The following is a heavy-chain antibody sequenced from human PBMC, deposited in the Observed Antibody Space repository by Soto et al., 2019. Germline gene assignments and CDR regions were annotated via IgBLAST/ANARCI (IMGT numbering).Heavy chain of an antibody. J-gene: IGHJ4*02. CDR3: ATNYGSGSAHFDY. D-gene: IGHD3-10*01. Sequence: QVQLVQSGAEVKKPGSSVKVSCTASGGTFNFYSISWVRQAPGQGLEWVGRVIPMVGMSEYAQKFQGRVTITADQSTSSACMHLRSLSSEDTAVYYCATNYGSGSAHFDYWGQGTLVTVSS. V-gene: IGHV1-69*02. CDR1: GGTFNFYS. CDR2: VIPMVGMS.